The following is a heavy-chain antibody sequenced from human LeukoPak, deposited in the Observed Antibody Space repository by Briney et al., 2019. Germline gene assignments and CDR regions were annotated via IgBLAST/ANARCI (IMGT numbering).Heavy chain of an antibody. D-gene: IGHD4-17*01. V-gene: IGHV1-18*01. J-gene: IGHJ5*02. CDR2: ISGYNGNT. Sequence: ASVKVSCKASGYTFTNYGITWVRQAPGQGLEWMGWISGYNGNTNYAQNFQDRVTMTTDTYTSTAYMELRSLRSDDTAVYYCARDRSGDYGDYGAKLGFDPWGQGTLVTVSS. CDR1: GYTFTNYG. CDR3: ARDRSGDYGDYGAKLGFDP.